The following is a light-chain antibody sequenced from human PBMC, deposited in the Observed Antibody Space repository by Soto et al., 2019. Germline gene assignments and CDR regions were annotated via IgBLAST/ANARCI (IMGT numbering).Light chain of an antibody. CDR1: QSISSY. V-gene: IGKV1-39*01. CDR2: AAS. CDR3: QQSYRTPL. J-gene: IGKJ3*01. Sequence: DIPMTQSPSSLSASVGDRVTITCRASQSISSYLNWYQQKPGKAPKLLIYAASNLQSGVPSRFSGSGSGIDFTLSISSLRPEDFATYYCQQSYRTPLFGPGTKVDIK.